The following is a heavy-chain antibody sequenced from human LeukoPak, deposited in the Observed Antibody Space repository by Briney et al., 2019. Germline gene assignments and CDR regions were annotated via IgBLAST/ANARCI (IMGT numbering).Heavy chain of an antibody. CDR1: GYSFTSYW. J-gene: IGHJ5*02. D-gene: IGHD3-10*01. CDR2: IYPGDSGT. V-gene: IGHV5-51*01. CDR3: ARTIHGGLLWFGEDSNWFDP. Sequence: GESLKISCKGSGYSFTSYWIGWVRQMPGKGLEWMGIIYPGDSGTRYSPSFQGQVTISADKSISTAYLQWSSLKASDTAMYYCARTIHGGLLWFGEDSNWFDPWGQGTLVTVSS.